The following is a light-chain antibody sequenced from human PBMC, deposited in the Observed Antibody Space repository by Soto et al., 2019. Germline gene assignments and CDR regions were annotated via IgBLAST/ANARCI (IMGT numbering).Light chain of an antibody. J-gene: IGKJ1*01. CDR1: QSISSW. Sequence: DIQMTQSPSTLSASVGDRVTITCRASQSISSWLAWYQQKPGKAPKLRIYDASSLESGVPSRFSGSGSGTEFTLTISSLQHDDFATYYCQQYNSMGTFGQGTKVEIK. V-gene: IGKV1-5*01. CDR3: QQYNSMGT. CDR2: DAS.